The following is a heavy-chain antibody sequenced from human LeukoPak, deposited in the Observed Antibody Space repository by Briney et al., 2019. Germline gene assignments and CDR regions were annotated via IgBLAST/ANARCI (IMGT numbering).Heavy chain of an antibody. D-gene: IGHD2-8*02. J-gene: IGHJ4*02. V-gene: IGHV3-21*01. CDR1: GFTFSNYF. CDR2: ISGSSTYI. Sequence: SGGSLRLSCAASGFTFSNYFMNWVRQAPGKGLEWVSSISGSSTYIYHADSVKGRFTISRDNAKDSLYLHLNSLRAEDTAVYYCATNTGTYRDAYDYWGQGTLVTVSS. CDR3: ATNTGTYRDAYDY.